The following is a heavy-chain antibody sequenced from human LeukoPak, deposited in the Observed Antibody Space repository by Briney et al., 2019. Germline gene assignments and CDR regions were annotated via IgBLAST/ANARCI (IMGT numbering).Heavy chain of an antibody. CDR2: VFYTGST. Sequence: PSETLSLTCIVSGASIRNCNNYWGWIRQPPGKGLEWIGSVFYTGSTYYNPSLQSRITVSVDTSKNQFSLKLTSVTAADTAVYYCVRHHKYCSSTSCYKVGDPTDAFAIWGLGTMVIVSS. CDR1: GASIRNCNNY. V-gene: IGHV4-39*01. J-gene: IGHJ3*02. D-gene: IGHD2-2*01. CDR3: VRHHKYCSSTSCYKVGDPTDAFAI.